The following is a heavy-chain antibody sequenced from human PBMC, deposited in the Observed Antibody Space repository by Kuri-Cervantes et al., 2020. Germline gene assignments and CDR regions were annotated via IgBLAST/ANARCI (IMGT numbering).Heavy chain of an antibody. CDR2: ISGSGGST. D-gene: IGHD1-20*01. CDR3: AKVRRVNYYFDY. Sequence: GGSLRLSCAVSGLTVSNTYMSWVRQAPGKGLEWVSAISGSGGSTYYADSVKGRFTISRDNSKNTLYLQMNSLRAEDTAVYYCAKVRRVNYYFDYWGQGTLVTVSS. J-gene: IGHJ4*02. CDR1: GLTVSNTY. V-gene: IGHV3-23*01.